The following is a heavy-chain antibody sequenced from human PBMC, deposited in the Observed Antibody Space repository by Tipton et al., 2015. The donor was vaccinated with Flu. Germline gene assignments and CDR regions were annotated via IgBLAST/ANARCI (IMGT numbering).Heavy chain of an antibody. J-gene: IGHJ1*01. CDR2: INPKSGGS. D-gene: IGHD3-22*01. CDR3: ARDKGKWLSRQPEYFQH. CDR1: GNTFSVYD. V-gene: IGHV1-2*06. Sequence: QLVQSGAEVKKPGASVRVSCKAPGNTFSVYDIHWVRQAPGQGLEWMGRINPKSGGSNYAQKYQGRVTMTRDTATSTAYMELRSLRSDDTAVYYCARDKGKWLSRQPEYFQHWGQGTLVTVSS.